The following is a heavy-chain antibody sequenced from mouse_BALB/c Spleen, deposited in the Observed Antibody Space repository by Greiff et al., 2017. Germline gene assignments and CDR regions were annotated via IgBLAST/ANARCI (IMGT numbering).Heavy chain of an antibody. J-gene: IGHJ4*01. CDR3: ARSFMITTAMDY. CDR1: GFTFSSFG. Sequence: EVKLVESGGGLVQPGGSRKLSCAASGFTFSSFGMHWVRQAPEKGLEWVAYISSGSSTIYYADTVKGRFTISRDNPKNTLFLQMTSLRSEDTAMYYCARSFMITTAMDYWGQGTSVTVSS. V-gene: IGHV5-17*02. CDR2: ISSGSSTI. D-gene: IGHD2-4*01.